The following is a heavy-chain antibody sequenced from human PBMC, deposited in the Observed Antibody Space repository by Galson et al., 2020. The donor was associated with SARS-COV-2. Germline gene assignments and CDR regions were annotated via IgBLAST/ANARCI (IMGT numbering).Heavy chain of an antibody. CDR1: VGSLSTTRYF. Sequence: SETLSLTCTVSVGSLSTTRYFWSWIRQPPGKGLEWIGPIYYRGTTYYNPSLRSRVTISVDTSTNQSSLRLTSVTAADTAVYFCARRGGTVTTQRFDLWGRGTLVTVSS. CDR3: ARRGGTVTTQRFDL. CDR2: IYYRGTT. D-gene: IGHD4-17*01. J-gene: IGHJ2*01. V-gene: IGHV4-39*01.